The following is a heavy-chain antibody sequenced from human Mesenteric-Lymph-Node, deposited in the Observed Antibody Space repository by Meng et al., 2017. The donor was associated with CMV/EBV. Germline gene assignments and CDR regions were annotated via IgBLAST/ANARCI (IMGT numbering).Heavy chain of an antibody. Sequence: GGSLRLSCATSGFTFSNYEMNWVRQAPGKGPEWVSYISDSGGSTIYYADSVKGRFTFSRDNSKNTLYLQMNSLRAEDTAVYYCARDQLRGSHYYYYALDVWGQGTTVTVSS. CDR2: ISDSGGSTI. D-gene: IGHD6-25*01. CDR3: ARDQLRGSHYYYYALDV. CDR1: GFTFSNYE. J-gene: IGHJ6*02. V-gene: IGHV3-48*03.